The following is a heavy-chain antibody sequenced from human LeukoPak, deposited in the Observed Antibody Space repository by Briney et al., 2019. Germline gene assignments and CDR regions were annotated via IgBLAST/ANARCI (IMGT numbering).Heavy chain of an antibody. CDR3: SRGGSYGSGSFVDY. D-gene: IGHD3-10*01. Sequence: GESLRLSCAASGFTLSSYAMSWVRQAPGKGLEWVSVIYSGGSTYNADSVKGRFTISRDNSKNTLYLQMNSLRAEDTAVYYCSRGGSYGSGSFVDYWGQGTLVTVSS. J-gene: IGHJ4*02. CDR1: GFTLSSYA. CDR2: IYSGGST. V-gene: IGHV3-53*01.